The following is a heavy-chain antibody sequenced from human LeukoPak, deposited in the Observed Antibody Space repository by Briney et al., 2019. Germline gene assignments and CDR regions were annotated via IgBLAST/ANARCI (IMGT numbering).Heavy chain of an antibody. CDR1: GGSISSGSYY. J-gene: IGHJ4*02. CDR2: IYTSGST. Sequence: SETLSLTCTVSGGSISSGSYYWSWIRQPAGKGLEWIGRIYTSGSTNYNPSLKSRVTISVDTSKNQFSLKLSSVTAADTAVYYCARGSVVRGVTPLDYWGQGTLVTVSS. D-gene: IGHD3-10*01. CDR3: ARGSVVRGVTPLDY. V-gene: IGHV4-61*02.